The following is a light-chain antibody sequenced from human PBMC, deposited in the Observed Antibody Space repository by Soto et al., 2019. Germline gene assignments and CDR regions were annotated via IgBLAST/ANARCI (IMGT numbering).Light chain of an antibody. CDR3: QQYNNWPQT. CDR1: QRVSTN. J-gene: IGKJ1*01. CDR2: GAS. V-gene: IGKV3D-15*01. Sequence: EIVMTQSPATLSVTPGERATLSCRASQRVSTNLAWYQQKPGQAPRLLIYGASSRAPGIPDRFSGSGSGTDFTLTISRLGPEDFAVYYCQQYNNWPQTFGQGTKVDI.